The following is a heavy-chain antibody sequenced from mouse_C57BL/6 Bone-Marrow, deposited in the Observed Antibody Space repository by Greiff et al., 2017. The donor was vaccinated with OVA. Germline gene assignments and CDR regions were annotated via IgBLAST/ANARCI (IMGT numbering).Heavy chain of an antibody. CDR2: INPSSGYT. D-gene: IGHD2-4*01. J-gene: IGHJ4*01. V-gene: IGHV1-7*01. CDR3: ARKEDYDHGDYYAMDY. Sequence: VQLQPSGAALATPGASVKLSCTASGYTFTSYWLHWVQQRPGPGLAWIGYINPSSGYTKYNQKFKDKATLTADKSSSTAYMQLSSLTYEDSAVYYCARKEDYDHGDYYAMDYWGQGTSVTVSS. CDR1: GYTFTSYW.